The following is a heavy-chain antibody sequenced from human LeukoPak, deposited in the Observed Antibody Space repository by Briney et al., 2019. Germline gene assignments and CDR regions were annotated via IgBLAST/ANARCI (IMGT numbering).Heavy chain of an antibody. V-gene: IGHV1-8*01. CDR1: GYTFAGYD. Sequence: ASVKVSCKASGYTFAGYDINWVRQATGQGLEWMGWMNPNSGNTGYAQKFQGRVTMTRNTSISAAYMELSSLRSEDTAVYYCARGYAVPAANRRFGGCWGQGTLVTVSS. D-gene: IGHD2-2*01. J-gene: IGHJ4*02. CDR3: ARGYAVPAANRRFGGC. CDR2: MNPNSGNT.